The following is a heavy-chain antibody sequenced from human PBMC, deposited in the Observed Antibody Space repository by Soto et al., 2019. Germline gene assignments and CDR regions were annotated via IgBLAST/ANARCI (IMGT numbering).Heavy chain of an antibody. Sequence: GGSLRLSCAASGFTVSSYAMHWVRQAPGKGLEWVAVISYDGSNKYYADSVKGRFTISRDNSKNTLYLQMNSLRAEDTAVYYCARVLGVATITYWGQGTLVTVSS. V-gene: IGHV3-30-3*01. CDR2: ISYDGSNK. CDR1: GFTVSSYA. D-gene: IGHD5-12*01. CDR3: ARVLGVATITY. J-gene: IGHJ4*02.